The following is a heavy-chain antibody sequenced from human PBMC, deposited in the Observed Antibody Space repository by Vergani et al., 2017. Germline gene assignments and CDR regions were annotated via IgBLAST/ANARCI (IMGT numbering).Heavy chain of an antibody. CDR2: ISAYNGNT. D-gene: IGHD6-19*01. CDR3: ARVAGSRDYYYYYGMDV. V-gene: IGHV1-18*04. CDR1: GYTFTSYG. Sequence: QVQLVQSGAEVKTPGASVKVSCKASGYTFTSYGISWVRQAPGQGLEWMGWISAYNGNTNYAQKLQGRVTMTTDTSTSTAYMELRSLRSDDTAVYYCARVAGSRDYYYYYGMDVWGQGTTVTVSS. J-gene: IGHJ6*02.